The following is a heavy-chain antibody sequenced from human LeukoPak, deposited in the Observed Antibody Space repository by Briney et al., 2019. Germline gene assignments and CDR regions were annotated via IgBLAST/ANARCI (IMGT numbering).Heavy chain of an antibody. V-gene: IGHV1-3*01. CDR3: ARVGSPQSGSYYAVDY. CDR1: GYTFTSYA. Sequence: ASVKVSCKASGYTFTSYAMHWVRQAPGQRLEWMGWINAGNGNTKYSQKFQGRVTITRDTSASTAYTELSSLRSEDTAVNYCARVGSPQSGSYYAVDYWGQGTLVTVSS. J-gene: IGHJ4*02. CDR2: INAGNGNT. D-gene: IGHD1-26*01.